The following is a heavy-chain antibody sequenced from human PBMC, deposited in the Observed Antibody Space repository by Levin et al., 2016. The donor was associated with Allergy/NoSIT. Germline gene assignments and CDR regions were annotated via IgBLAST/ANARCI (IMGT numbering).Heavy chain of an antibody. V-gene: IGHV1-69*10. J-gene: IGHJ5*02. D-gene: IGHD6-19*01. Sequence: SVKVSCKASGGTFSSYAISWVRQAPGQGLEWMGGIIPILGIANYAQKFQGRVTITADESTSTAYMELSSLRSEDTAVYYCARGGPSSGWYVGWFDPWGQGTLVTVSS. CDR2: IIPILGIA. CDR1: GGTFSSYA. CDR3: ARGGPSSGWYVGWFDP.